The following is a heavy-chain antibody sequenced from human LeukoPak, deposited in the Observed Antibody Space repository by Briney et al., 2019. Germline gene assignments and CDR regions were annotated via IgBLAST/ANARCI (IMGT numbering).Heavy chain of an antibody. CDR1: GGSISSYD. CDR3: ARCVGTAPNYGMYYYYYMDV. CDR2: ISTSGST. V-gene: IGHV4-4*09. J-gene: IGHJ6*03. Sequence: PSETLSLTCTVSGGSISSYDWSWIRQPPGKGLDWIGYISTSGSTSYNPSLKSRVTMSVDTSKKQFSLKLSSVTAADTAVYYCARCVGTAPNYGMYYYYYMDVWGKGTTVTVSS. D-gene: IGHD3-10*01.